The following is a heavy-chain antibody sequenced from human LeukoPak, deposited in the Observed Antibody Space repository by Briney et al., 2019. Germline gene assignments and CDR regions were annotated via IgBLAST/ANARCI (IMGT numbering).Heavy chain of an antibody. CDR3: ARGGIVVPDPDY. J-gene: IGHJ4*02. Sequence: GGSLRLSCAASGFTFSDYYMSWIRQAPGKGLEWVSYISSSGSAIYYADSVKGRFTISRDNAKNSLYLQMNSLRVEDTAVFYCARGGIVVPDPDYWGRGTLVTVSS. CDR2: ISSSGSAI. V-gene: IGHV3-11*04. D-gene: IGHD6-19*01. CDR1: GFTFSDYY.